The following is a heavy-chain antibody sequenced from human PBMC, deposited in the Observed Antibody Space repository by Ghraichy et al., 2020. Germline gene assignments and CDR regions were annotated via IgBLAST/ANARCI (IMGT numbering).Heavy chain of an antibody. CDR1: GFTFSSYS. CDR3: ASTTIGYSYGFGY. V-gene: IGHV3-48*02. Sequence: LSLTCAASGFTFSSYSMNWVRQAPGKGLEWVSYISSSSSTIYYADSVKGRFTISRDNAKNSLYLQMNSLRDEDTAVYYCASTTIGYSYGFGYWGQGTLVTVSS. D-gene: IGHD5-18*01. J-gene: IGHJ4*02. CDR2: ISSSSSTI.